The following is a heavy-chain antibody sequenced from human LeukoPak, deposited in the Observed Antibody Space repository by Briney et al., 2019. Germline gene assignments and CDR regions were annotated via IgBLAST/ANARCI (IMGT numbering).Heavy chain of an antibody. D-gene: IGHD2-2*01. V-gene: IGHV5-51*01. CDR1: GYSFTSYW. CDR2: IYPGDSDT. J-gene: IGHJ6*02. CDR3: ARHDYCSSTSCYYYYGMDV. Sequence: GESLKTSCKGSGYSFTSYWIGWVRQMPGKGLEWMGIIYPGDSDTRYSPSFQGQVTISADKSISTAYLQWSSLKASDTAMYYCARHDYCSSTSCYYYYGMDVWGQGTTVTVSS.